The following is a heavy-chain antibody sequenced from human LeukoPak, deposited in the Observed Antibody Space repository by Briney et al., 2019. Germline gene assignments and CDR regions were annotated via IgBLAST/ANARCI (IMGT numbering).Heavy chain of an antibody. CDR2: FDPEDGET. CDR1: GYTLTELS. D-gene: IGHD3-9*01. V-gene: IGHV1-24*01. J-gene: IGHJ4*02. CDR3: ATFDRVGSLTGYSNGPHFDY. Sequence: ASVKVSCKVSGYTLTELSMHWVRQAPGKGLEWMGGFDPEDGETIYAQKFQGRVTMTEDTSTDTAYMELSSLRSEDTAVYYCATFDRVGSLTGYSNGPHFDYWGQGTLVTVSS.